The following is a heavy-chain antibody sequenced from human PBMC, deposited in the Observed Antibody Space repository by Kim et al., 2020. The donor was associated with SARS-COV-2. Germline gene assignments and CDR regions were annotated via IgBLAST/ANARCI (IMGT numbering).Heavy chain of an antibody. Sequence: GGSTYYAASGKGGFTISRDNSKTTLHLQMSSLRAEDTAVYYCAKGPVVANWGQGTLVTVSS. V-gene: IGHV3-23*01. CDR3: AKGPVVAN. CDR2: GGST. J-gene: IGHJ4*02. D-gene: IGHD3-22*01.